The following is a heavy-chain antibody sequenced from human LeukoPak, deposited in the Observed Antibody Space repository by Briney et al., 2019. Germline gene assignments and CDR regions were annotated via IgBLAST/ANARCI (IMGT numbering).Heavy chain of an antibody. D-gene: IGHD1-1*01. Sequence: GGSLRLSCAASGFTFSSYGMHWVRQAPGKGLEWVAFIRYDGSNKYYADSVKGRFTISRDNSKNTLHLQMNSLRAEDTAVYYCASRQLERRNPYYYYMDVWGKGTTVTVSS. CDR1: GFTFSSYG. CDR3: ASRQLERRNPYYYYMDV. V-gene: IGHV3-30*02. J-gene: IGHJ6*03. CDR2: IRYDGSNK.